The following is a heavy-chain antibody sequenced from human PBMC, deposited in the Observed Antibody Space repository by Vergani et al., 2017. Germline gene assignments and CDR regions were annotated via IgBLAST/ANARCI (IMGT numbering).Heavy chain of an antibody. CDR3: ARVGVGISFHY. V-gene: IGHV4-61*02. CDR2: IYTSGST. J-gene: IGHJ4*02. CDR1: GGSISRVSYY. D-gene: IGHD3-3*01. Sequence: QVQLQESGPGLVKPSQTLSLTCTVFGGSISRVSYYLSWIRQPAGKGLEWIGRIYTSGSTNYHPSLKSRVTMSVDTSKNQFSLKLSSVTAADTAVYYCARVGVGISFHYWGQGTLVTVSS.